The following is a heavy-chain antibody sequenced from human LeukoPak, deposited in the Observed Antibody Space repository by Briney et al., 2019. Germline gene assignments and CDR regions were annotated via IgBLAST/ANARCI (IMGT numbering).Heavy chain of an antibody. Sequence: GGSLRLSCAASGFTFSSFAMSWVRQAPGKGLEWVSGISDSGGSTYYADSVKGRFTISRDNSKNTLYLQMNSLRAEDTAIYYCAKGLEHFMSGLEYWGQGTLVTVSS. V-gene: IGHV3-23*01. CDR2: ISDSGGST. CDR3: AKGLEHFMSGLEY. J-gene: IGHJ4*02. D-gene: IGHD3-3*02. CDR1: GFTFSSFA.